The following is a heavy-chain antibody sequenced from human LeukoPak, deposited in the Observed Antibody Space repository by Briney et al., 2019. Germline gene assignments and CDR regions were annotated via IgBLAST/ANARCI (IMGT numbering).Heavy chain of an antibody. D-gene: IGHD3-22*01. V-gene: IGHV1-8*01. CDR1: GYTFISYD. J-gene: IGHJ4*02. CDR3: ARGLYYYDSNGRTPYDY. CDR2: MNPNSGIT. Sequence: ASVKVSCKASGYTFISYDINRVRRATGQGLEWMGWMNPNSGITGYAQKFQGRVGMTRNTSISTAYMELSSLKSEDTAVYYCARGLYYYDSNGRTPYDYWGQGTLVTVSS.